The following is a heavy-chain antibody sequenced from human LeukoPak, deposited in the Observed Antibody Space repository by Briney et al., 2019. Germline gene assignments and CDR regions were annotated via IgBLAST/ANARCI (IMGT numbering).Heavy chain of an antibody. CDR1: GYTFTDYY. V-gene: IGHV1-2*02. Sequence: GASVKDSCKASGYTFTDYYIHWVRQAPGQGLEWMGWINPNNGGTNYAQKFQGRVTMTRDTSISTAYMELSRLRSDDTAVCYCAREVDYYDTSDYFPLGYWGQGTLVTVSS. CDR3: AREVDYYDTSDYFPLGY. J-gene: IGHJ4*02. D-gene: IGHD3-22*01. CDR2: INPNNGGT.